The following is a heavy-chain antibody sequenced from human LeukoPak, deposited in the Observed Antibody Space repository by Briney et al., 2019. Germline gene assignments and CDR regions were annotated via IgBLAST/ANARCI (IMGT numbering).Heavy chain of an antibody. D-gene: IGHD3-22*01. V-gene: IGHV3-74*01. J-gene: IGHJ5*02. CDR2: INGDGINT. CDR3: ARDLGQYYDTSDNWFDP. Sequence: PGGSLRLSCAASGFTFSNYWTHWVRQAPGKGLVWVSRINGDGINTSYADSVKGRFTISRDNAKNTLNLQMNSLRAEDTAVYYCARDLGQYYDTSDNWFDPWGQGTLVTVSS. CDR1: GFTFSNYW.